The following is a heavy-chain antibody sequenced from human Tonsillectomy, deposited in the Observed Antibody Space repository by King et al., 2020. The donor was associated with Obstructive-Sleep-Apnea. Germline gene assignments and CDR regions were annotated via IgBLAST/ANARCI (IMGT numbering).Heavy chain of an antibody. J-gene: IGHJ4*02. CDR3: ATLTYYYASSGVAPFDY. CDR1: GFSFSNYA. D-gene: IGHD3-22*01. CDR2: ISGSGVTT. Sequence: GQLVQSGGGLVQPGGSLRLSCAASGFSFSNYAMSWVRQAPGKGLEWVSAISGSGVTTYYADSVKGRFTISRDNSKNTLYLQMNSLRAEDTAIYYCATLTYYYASSGVAPFDYWGQGTLVTVSS. V-gene: IGHV3-23*04.